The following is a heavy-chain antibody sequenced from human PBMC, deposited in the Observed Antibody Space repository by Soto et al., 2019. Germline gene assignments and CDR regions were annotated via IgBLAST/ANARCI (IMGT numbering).Heavy chain of an antibody. CDR3: ARHGYSYGPFEY. CDR2: IYYSGST. D-gene: IGHD5-18*01. CDR1: GGSISSYY. J-gene: IGHJ4*02. Sequence: PSETLSLTCTVSGGSISSYYWSWIRQPPGKGLEWIGYIYYSGSTNYNPSLKSRVTISVDTSKNQFSLKLSSVTAADTAVYYCARHGYSYGPFEYWGQGTLVTVSS. V-gene: IGHV4-59*08.